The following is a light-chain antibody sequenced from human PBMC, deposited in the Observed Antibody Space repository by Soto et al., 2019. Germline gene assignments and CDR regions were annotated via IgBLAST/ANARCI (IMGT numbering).Light chain of an antibody. V-gene: IGKV3-15*01. CDR1: RSVSSR. CDR2: GAS. J-gene: IGKJ4*01. CDR3: QQYNNWPPLT. Sequence: EIVLTQSPATLSVSPGETATLLCRASRSVSSRVAWYQQRPGRAPRLLISGASTRATDVPARFTGSGSGTEFTLTISSLQSEDFAVYYCQQYNNWPPLTFGGGTKVEIK.